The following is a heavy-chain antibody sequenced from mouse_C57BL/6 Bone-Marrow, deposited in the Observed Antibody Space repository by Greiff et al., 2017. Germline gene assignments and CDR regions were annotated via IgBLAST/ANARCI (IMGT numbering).Heavy chain of an antibody. J-gene: IGHJ1*03. D-gene: IGHD1-1*01. V-gene: IGHV1-80*01. CDR3: ARGTTTVVPYWYFDV. CDR2: IYPGDGGT. CDR1: GYAFSSYW. Sequence: QVHVKQSGAELVKPGASVKISCKASGYAFSSYWMNWVKQRPGKGLEWIGQIYPGDGGTNYNGKFKGKATLTADKSSSTAYMQLSSLTSEDSAVYFCARGTTTVVPYWYFDVWGTGTTVTVSS.